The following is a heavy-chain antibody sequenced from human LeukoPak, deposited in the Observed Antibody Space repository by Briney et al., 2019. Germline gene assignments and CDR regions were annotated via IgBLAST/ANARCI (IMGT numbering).Heavy chain of an antibody. Sequence: PWGALGLSCAASGFTFSSYGMHWVRQAPGKGLEWVAVIWYDGSNKYYADSVKGRFTISRDNSKNTLYLQMNSLRAEDTAVYYCARDPKAFDYWGQGTLVTVSS. CDR3: ARDPKAFDY. CDR2: IWYDGSNK. J-gene: IGHJ4*02. V-gene: IGHV3-33*01. CDR1: GFTFSSYG.